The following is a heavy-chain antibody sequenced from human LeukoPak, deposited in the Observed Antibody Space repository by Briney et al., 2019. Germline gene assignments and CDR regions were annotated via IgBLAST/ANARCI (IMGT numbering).Heavy chain of an antibody. CDR1: GYTFTNYG. CDR3: AGDYCSSTSCLTQNWFDP. CDR2: ISGYNGYT. D-gene: IGHD2-2*01. Sequence: ASVKVSCKASGYTFTNYGVSWVRQAPGQGLEWMGWISGYNGYTNYAQKFQFRVTMTTDTSTSTAYMELRSLTSDDTAVYYCAGDYCSSTSCLTQNWFDPWGQGTLVTVSS. V-gene: IGHV1-18*01. J-gene: IGHJ5*02.